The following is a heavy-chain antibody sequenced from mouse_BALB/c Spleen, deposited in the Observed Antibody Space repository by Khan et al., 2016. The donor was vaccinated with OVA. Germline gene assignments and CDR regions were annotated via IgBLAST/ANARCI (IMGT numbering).Heavy chain of an antibody. V-gene: IGHV2-6-4*01. CDR1: GFSLSRYN. J-gene: IGHJ4*01. CDR2: IWGGGGT. D-gene: IGHD2-14*01. CDR3: ARAYYRYDGYYAMDY. Sequence: QVQLKQSGPGLVAPSQSLSITCTVSGFSLSRYNIHWVRQPPGKGLEWLGMIWGGGGTDYNSTLKSRLSISKDNSKSQVFLKMNSLQTDDTAMYCCARAYYRYDGYYAMDYWGQRTSVTVSS.